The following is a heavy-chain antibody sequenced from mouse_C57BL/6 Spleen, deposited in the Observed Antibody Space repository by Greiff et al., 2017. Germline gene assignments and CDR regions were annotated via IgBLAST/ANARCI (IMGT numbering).Heavy chain of an antibody. V-gene: IGHV1-64*01. CDR2: IHPNSGST. CDR1: GYTFTSYW. D-gene: IGHD3-2*02. CDR3: ARSGSSGPYFDY. Sequence: QVQLKQPGAELVKPGASVKLSCKASGYTFTSYWMHWVKQRPGQGLEWIGMIHPNSGSTNYNEKFKSKATLTVDKSSSTAYMQLSSLTSEDSAVYYCARSGSSGPYFDYWGQGTTLTVSS. J-gene: IGHJ2*01.